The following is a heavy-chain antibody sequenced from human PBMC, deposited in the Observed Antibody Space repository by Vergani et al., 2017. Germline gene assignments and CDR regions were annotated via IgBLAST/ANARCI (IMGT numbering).Heavy chain of an antibody. D-gene: IGHD2-2*01. V-gene: IGHV1-2*02. CDR2: INPNSGGT. J-gene: IGHJ5*02. CDR3: ARDIYCSSTSCSNWFDL. Sequence: QVQLVQSGAEVQKPGASVKVSCKASGSTFTGYYMHWVRQAPGQGLEWMGWINPNSGGTNYAQKFQGRVTMTRDTSISTAYMELSRLRSDDTAVYYCARDIYCSSTSCSNWFDLWGQGTLVTVSS. CDR1: GSTFTGYY.